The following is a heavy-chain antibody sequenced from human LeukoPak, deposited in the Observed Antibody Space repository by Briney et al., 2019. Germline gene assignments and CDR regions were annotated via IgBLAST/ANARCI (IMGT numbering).Heavy chain of an antibody. Sequence: GGSLRLSCAASGFTFSSYSMNWVRQAPGKGLEWVSSISSSSSYIYYADSVKGRFTISRDNAKNSLYLQMNSLRAEDTAVYYCAKVRLRFLTTPTDAFDIWGQGTMVTVSS. J-gene: IGHJ3*02. D-gene: IGHD3-3*01. CDR2: ISSSSSYI. V-gene: IGHV3-21*01. CDR1: GFTFSSYS. CDR3: AKVRLRFLTTPTDAFDI.